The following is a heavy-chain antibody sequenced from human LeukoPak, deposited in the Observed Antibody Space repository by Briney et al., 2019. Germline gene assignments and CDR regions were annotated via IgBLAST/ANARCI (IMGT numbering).Heavy chain of an antibody. J-gene: IGHJ4*02. Sequence: GGSLRLSCAASGFTVSSNYMSWVRQVPGKGLEWVSVIYSGGSTYYADSVKGRFTISRDNSKNTLYLQMNSLRAEDTAIYYCARRAGEYSHPYDYWGQGTLVTVSS. CDR3: ARRAGEYSHPYDY. D-gene: IGHD2-15*01. CDR1: GFTVSSNY. CDR2: IYSGGST. V-gene: IGHV3-66*04.